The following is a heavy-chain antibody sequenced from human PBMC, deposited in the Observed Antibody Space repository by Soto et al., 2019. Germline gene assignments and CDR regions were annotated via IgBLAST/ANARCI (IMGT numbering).Heavy chain of an antibody. CDR3: ARDLDVVVPAAPDYGMDV. Sequence: PSQTLSLTCAISGDSVSSNSAAWNWIRQSPSRGLEWLGRTYYWSKWYNDYAVSVKSRITINPDTSKNQFSLQLNSVTPEDTAVYYCARDLDVVVPAAPDYGMDVWGQGTTVTVSS. CDR1: GDSVSSNSAA. CDR2: TYYWSKWYN. J-gene: IGHJ6*02. D-gene: IGHD2-2*01. V-gene: IGHV6-1*01.